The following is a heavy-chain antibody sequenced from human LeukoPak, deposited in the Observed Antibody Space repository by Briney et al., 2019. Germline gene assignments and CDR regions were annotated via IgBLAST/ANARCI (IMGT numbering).Heavy chain of an antibody. J-gene: IGHJ6*02. V-gene: IGHV1-18*01. CDR1: GYTFTSYG. CDR2: ISAYNGNT. D-gene: IGHD3-22*01. Sequence: GASVKVSCKASGYTFTSYGISWVRQAPGQGLEWMGWISAYNGNTNYAQKLQGRVTMTTDTSTSTAYMELRSLRSDDTAVYYCARMFSPRYYYDSSGPTRDGMDVWGQGTTVTVSS. CDR3: ARMFSPRYYYDSSGPTRDGMDV.